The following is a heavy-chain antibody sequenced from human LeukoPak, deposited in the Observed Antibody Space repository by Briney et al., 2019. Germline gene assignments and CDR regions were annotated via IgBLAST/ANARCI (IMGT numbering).Heavy chain of an antibody. CDR1: GYTFTSYG. CDR2: ISAYNGNT. Sequence: ASVKVSCKASGYTFTSYGISWVRQAPGQGLEWMGWISAYNGNTNYAQKLQGRVTMTTDTSTSTAYMELRSLRSDDTAVYYCARNTYYYDSSGYYYSPDYWGQGTLVTVSS. J-gene: IGHJ4*02. CDR3: ARNTYYYDSSGYYYSPDY. V-gene: IGHV1-18*01. D-gene: IGHD3-22*01.